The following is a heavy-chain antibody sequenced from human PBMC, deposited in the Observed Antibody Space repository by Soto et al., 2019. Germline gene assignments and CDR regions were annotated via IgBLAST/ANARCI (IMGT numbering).Heavy chain of an antibody. CDR3: ATVNWNPKAFDY. J-gene: IGHJ4*02. V-gene: IGHV4-39*01. Sequence: QLQLQESGPGLVKPSETLSLTCTVSGGSISSSSYYWGWIRQPPGKGLEWIGSIYYSGSTYYNPSLKSRVTISVDTSKNQFSLKLSSVTAADTAVYYCATVNWNPKAFDYWGQGPLVTVSS. CDR2: IYYSGST. CDR1: GGSISSSSYY. D-gene: IGHD1-20*01.